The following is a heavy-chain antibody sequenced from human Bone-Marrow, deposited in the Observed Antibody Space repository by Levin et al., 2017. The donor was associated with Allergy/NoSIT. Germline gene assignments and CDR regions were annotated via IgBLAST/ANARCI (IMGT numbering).Heavy chain of an antibody. J-gene: IGHJ4*02. CDR1: GHTFTSSS. CDR3: ARVPGDYYFDL. V-gene: IGHV1-46*01. Sequence: PGESLKISCQASGHTFTSSSIHWMRQAPGQGLEWMGSIDPSGGSATYGQKFRGRITLTRDTSTTVVYMELNSLTSDDTAFYYCARVPGDYYFDLWGQGSLVTVTS. D-gene: IGHD2-21*02. CDR2: IDPSGGSA.